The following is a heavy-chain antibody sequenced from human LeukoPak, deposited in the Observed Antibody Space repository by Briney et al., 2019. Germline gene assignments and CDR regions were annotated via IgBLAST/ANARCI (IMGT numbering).Heavy chain of an antibody. D-gene: IGHD2-2*02. CDR2: IYYSGST. CDR1: GGSISSYY. J-gene: IGHJ4*02. CDR3: ARVPATAIVGYYFDY. V-gene: IGHV4-59*12. Sequence: SETLSLTCTVSGGSISSYYWSWIRQPPGKGLEWIGYIYYSGSTYYNPSLKSRVTISVDTSKNQFSLKLSSVTAADTAVYYCARVPATAIVGYYFDYWGQGTLVTVSS.